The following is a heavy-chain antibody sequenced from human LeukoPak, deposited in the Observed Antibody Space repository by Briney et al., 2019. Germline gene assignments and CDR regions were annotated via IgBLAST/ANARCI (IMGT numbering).Heavy chain of an antibody. CDR2: INPNSGGT. V-gene: IGHV1-2*06. D-gene: IGHD5-18*01. J-gene: IGHJ4*02. Sequence: GASVKVSCKASGYTFTGYYMHWVRQAPGQGLEWVGRINPNSGGTNYAQKFQGRVTMTRDTSISTAYMELGRLRSDDTAVYYCARVGGIQQGDYWGQGTLVTVSS. CDR3: ARVGGIQQGDY. CDR1: GYTFTGYY.